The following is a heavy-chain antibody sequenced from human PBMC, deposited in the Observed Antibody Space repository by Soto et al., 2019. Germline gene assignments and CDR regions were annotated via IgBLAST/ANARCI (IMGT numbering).Heavy chain of an antibody. CDR3: GKDSGGGVGLFDY. V-gene: IGHV3-9*01. J-gene: IGHJ4*02. CDR2: ISWNSGSI. Sequence: EVQLVESGGGLVQPGRSLRLSCAASGFTFDDHAMHWVRQVPGKGLEWVSGISWNSGSIGYADSVKGRFTISRDDAKKSLYFEMNSLGVEDTGLYYCGKDSGGGVGLFDYWGQGILVTVSS. CDR1: GFTFDDHA. D-gene: IGHD3-16*01.